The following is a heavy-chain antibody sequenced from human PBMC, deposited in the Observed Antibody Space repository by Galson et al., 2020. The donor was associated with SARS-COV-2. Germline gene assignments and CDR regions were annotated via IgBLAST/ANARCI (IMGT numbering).Heavy chain of an antibody. J-gene: IGHJ4*02. V-gene: IGHV3-15*01. D-gene: IGHD3-10*01. CDR3: TTGWVLMAGARDDY. CDR2: IKIKTDGGTT. CDR1: GFTFSNAW. Sequence: GGSLRLSCAASGFTFSNAWLSWVRHAPAKGLEWVGRIKIKTDGGTTDYAAPVKGRFTIARDDSKDTLYLQMNSLKTEDTAVYYCTTGWVLMAGARDDYWGQGTLVTVSS.